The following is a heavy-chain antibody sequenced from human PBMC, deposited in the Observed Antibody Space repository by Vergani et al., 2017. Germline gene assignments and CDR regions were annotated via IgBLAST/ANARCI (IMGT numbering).Heavy chain of an antibody. CDR3: ARVDTQVPATSHFYYMDV. J-gene: IGHJ6*03. CDR1: GGSISEGDHH. Sequence: QVQLQESGPGIVKPSQTLSLTCSVSGGSISEGDHHWTWIRQRPGKGLEWIGYIFYSGTTYDNPSLRSRLTISVDTSQNQFSLKLRSVTAADTAVYYCARVDTQVPATSHFYYMDVWGKGTTVVVSS. V-gene: IGHV4-31*03. D-gene: IGHD6-25*01. CDR2: IFYSGTT.